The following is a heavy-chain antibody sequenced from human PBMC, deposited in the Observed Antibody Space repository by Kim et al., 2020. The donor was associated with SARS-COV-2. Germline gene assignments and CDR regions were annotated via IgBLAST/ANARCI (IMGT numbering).Heavy chain of an antibody. CDR3: TREVDVDTAMVELYYYYYMDV. D-gene: IGHD5-18*01. CDR2: IRSKAYGGTT. CDR1: GFTFGDYA. Sequence: GGSLRLSCTASGFTFGDYAMSWVRQAPGKGLEWVGFIRSKAYGGTTEYAASVKGRFTISRDDSKSIAYLQMNSLKTEDTAVYYCTREVDVDTAMVELYYYYYMDVWGKGTTVTVSS. V-gene: IGHV3-49*04. J-gene: IGHJ6*03.